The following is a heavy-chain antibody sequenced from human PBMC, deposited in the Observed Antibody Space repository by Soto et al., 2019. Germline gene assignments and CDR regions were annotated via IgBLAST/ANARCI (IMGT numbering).Heavy chain of an antibody. CDR2: MNPNSGNT. CDR3: ARVSMGSSSEDFQH. D-gene: IGHD6-6*01. Sequence: QVQLVQSGAEGKKPGASVKVSCKASGYSFTSYDINWVRQATGQGLEWMGWMNPNSGNTGYAQKFQGRVTMTRNTSISTAYMELSSLRSEDTAVYYCARVSMGSSSEDFQHWGQGTLVTVSS. V-gene: IGHV1-8*01. CDR1: GYSFTSYD. J-gene: IGHJ1*01.